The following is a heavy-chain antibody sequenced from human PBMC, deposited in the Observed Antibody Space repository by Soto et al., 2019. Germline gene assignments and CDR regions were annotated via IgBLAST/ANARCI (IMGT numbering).Heavy chain of an antibody. Sequence: PSETLSLTCTVSGSSVSGGIYYWTWIRQPPGKGLEWIGYIYNSKTTNYNASLRSRVTISVDTSKNQFSLRLTSVTAADTAVYYCARYHDYGDYGYFDAWGQGTLVTVS. V-gene: IGHV4-61*01. CDR1: GSSVSGGIYY. J-gene: IGHJ4*02. D-gene: IGHD4-17*01. CDR2: IYNSKTT. CDR3: ARYHDYGDYGYFDA.